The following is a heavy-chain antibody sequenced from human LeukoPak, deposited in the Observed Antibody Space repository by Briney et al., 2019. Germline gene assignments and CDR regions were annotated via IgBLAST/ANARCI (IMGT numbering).Heavy chain of an antibody. V-gene: IGHV4-39*01. CDR1: GGSISSSSYY. D-gene: IGHD3-10*01. Sequence: SETLSLTCTVSGGSISSSSYYWGWIRQPPGKGLEWIGSIYYSGSTYYNPSLKSRVTISVDTSKNQFSLKLSSVTAADTAVYYCASRTRYGSGAFDYWGLGTLVTVSS. J-gene: IGHJ4*02. CDR3: ASRTRYGSGAFDY. CDR2: IYYSGST.